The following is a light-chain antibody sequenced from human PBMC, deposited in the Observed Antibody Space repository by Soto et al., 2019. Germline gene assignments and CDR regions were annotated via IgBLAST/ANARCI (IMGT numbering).Light chain of an antibody. CDR3: QQAESFPLT. Sequence: DIQMTQSPSSVSASVGDRVTITCRASQGISSYLAWYQQKPGKAPNLLIYGASNLQSGVPSRFSGSGSGTDSTLTISSLQPEDFATYYCQQAESFPLTFGGGTKVEIK. CDR2: GAS. V-gene: IGKV1-12*01. CDR1: QGISSY. J-gene: IGKJ4*01.